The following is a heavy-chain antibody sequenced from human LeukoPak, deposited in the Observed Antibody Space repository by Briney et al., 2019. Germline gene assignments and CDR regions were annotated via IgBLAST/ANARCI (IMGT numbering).Heavy chain of an antibody. V-gene: IGHV3-23*01. D-gene: IGHD6-19*01. CDR2: FSGSAGST. Sequence: PGGSLRLSCAASGFTFSSYALSWVRQGPGKGLEWVSTFSGSAGSTYYADSVKGRFIISRDTSNNTLYLQMNSLRAEDTAVYYCAKGSSGWFDDNWFDPWGQGTLVTVSS. CDR1: GFTFSSYA. CDR3: AKGSSGWFDDNWFDP. J-gene: IGHJ5*02.